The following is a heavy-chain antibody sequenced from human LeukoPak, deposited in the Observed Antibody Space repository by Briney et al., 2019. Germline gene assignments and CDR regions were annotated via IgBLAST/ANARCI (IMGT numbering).Heavy chain of an antibody. V-gene: IGHV4-38-2*02. CDR1: DYSISSGYY. CDR3: ARDAPRWITVTTRHWFDP. D-gene: IGHD4-17*01. Sequence: SETLSLTCTVSDYSISSGYYWGWIRQPPGKGLEWIGVVYYSGSTYYSSSFKSRVTISVDTSKNKFSLKLSSVTAADTAVYYCARDAPRWITVTTRHWFDPWGQGTLVTVSS. CDR2: VYYSGST. J-gene: IGHJ5*02.